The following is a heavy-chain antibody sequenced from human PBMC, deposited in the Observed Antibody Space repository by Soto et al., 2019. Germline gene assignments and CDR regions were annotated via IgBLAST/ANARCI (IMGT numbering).Heavy chain of an antibody. J-gene: IGHJ4*02. V-gene: IGHV4-4*02. CDR3: ATLPPRIVVVVLPIPT. CDR2: IYHTGST. Sequence: QVQLQESGPRLVKPSGTLSLTCAVSGASISSTNWWTWVRQPPGKGLEWIGEIYHTGSTKYTPSLKSRVNISPDKSTNQFSLNMRSVTAADTAVYYCATLPPRIVVVVLPIPTWGQGTLVTVSS. CDR1: GASISSTNW. D-gene: IGHD2-15*01.